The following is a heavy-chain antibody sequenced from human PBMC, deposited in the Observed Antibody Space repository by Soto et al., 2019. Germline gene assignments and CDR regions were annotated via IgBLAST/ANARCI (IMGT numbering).Heavy chain of an antibody. J-gene: IGHJ6*02. V-gene: IGHV4-39*02. D-gene: IGHD2-8*01. Sequence: NPSETLSLTCTVSGGSISSSSYHWGWIRQPPGKGLEWIGSIYYSGSTYYNPSLKSRVTISADTSKNQFSLKLSSVTAADTAVYYCARDNLISTLGMDVWGQGTTVTVSS. CDR3: ARDNLISTLGMDV. CDR1: GGSISSSSYH. CDR2: IYYSGST.